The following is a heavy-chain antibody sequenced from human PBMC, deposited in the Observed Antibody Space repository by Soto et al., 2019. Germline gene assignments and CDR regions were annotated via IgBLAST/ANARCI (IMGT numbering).Heavy chain of an antibody. D-gene: IGHD3-10*01. V-gene: IGHV1-18*01. CDR1: AYPFSSCG. CDR3: VPDLAGSGSYYTDH. Sequence: XSVKVSGDASAYPFSSCGISWVRQAPGQGLEWMGWISPYKGNTTYAQKLQGRVTMTTDTSTSTAYMELRSLRSDDTAVHYCVPDLAGSGSYYTDHCGQRTLVTVSS. CDR2: ISPYKGNT. J-gene: IGHJ4*02.